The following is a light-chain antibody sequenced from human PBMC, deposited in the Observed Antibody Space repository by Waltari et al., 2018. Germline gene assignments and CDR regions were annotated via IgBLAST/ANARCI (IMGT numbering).Light chain of an antibody. V-gene: IGLV2-23*03. CDR1: TRNVGSYKL. CDR2: EGN. J-gene: IGLJ2*01. CDR3: CSNVGSSVF. Sequence: QSALTQPAPVSGSPGQSISISRTGLTRNVGSYKLVPWYQKHPGKAPKLLIYEGNRRPAGVSNRFSGSKSDNTAYLTLSGLQAEDEADYYCCSNVGSSVFFGGGTKLTVL.